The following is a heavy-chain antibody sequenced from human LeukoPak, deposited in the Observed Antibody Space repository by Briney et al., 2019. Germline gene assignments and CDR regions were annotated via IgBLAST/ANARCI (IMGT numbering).Heavy chain of an antibody. V-gene: IGHV4-34*09. Sequence: PSETLSLTCAVYGGSFSGYYWSWIRQHPGKGLEWIGYFYYSASTNYNPSLKTRAIISVDTSKNQFSLKLTSVTAADTAVYYCARDRGKGYFDLWGRGTLVTVSS. CDR2: FYYSAST. CDR3: ARDRGKGYFDL. J-gene: IGHJ2*01. CDR1: GGSFSGYY.